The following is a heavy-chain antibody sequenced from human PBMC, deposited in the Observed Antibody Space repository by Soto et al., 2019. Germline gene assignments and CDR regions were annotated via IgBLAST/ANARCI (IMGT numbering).Heavy chain of an antibody. V-gene: IGHV3-66*01. CDR2: IYSADNT. Sequence: PGVSLRLSFAASGFTVSSNYMSWVRQAPGKGLEWISIIYSADNTYYADSVKGRFTISRDNSKNTLYLQMNSLGAEDTAVYYCARDFVVGGPTINYYYGMDVWGQGTTVTVSS. D-gene: IGHD1-26*01. CDR3: ARDFVVGGPTINYYYGMDV. J-gene: IGHJ6*02. CDR1: GFTVSSNY.